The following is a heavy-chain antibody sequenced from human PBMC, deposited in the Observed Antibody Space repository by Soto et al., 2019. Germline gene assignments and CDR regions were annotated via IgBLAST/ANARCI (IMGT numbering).Heavy chain of an antibody. V-gene: IGHV3-21*01. D-gene: IGHD6-19*01. CDR2: ISSGSDSI. CDR1: GFIFTSYS. J-gene: IGHJ1*01. CDR3: ARDRSADRFVQYFQH. Sequence: GGSLRLSCATSGFIFTSYSMVWVRLAPGKGLEWVASISSGSDSIFYSDSVKGRFTVSRDNAKNSVFLHMNNLRADDAAVYFCARDRSADRFVQYFQHWGQGTQVTVSS.